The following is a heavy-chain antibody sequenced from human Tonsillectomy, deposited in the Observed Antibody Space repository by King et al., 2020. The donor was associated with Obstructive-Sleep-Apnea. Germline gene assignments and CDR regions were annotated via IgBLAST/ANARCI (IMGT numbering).Heavy chain of an antibody. CDR2: IFSGGVT. CDR1: GFSVSSHY. D-gene: IGHD3-22*01. Sequence: VQLVESGGGLVQPGGSLRLSCAASGFSVSSHYMTWVRQAPGKGLEWVAVIFSGGVTYYADSVKGRLTISRDDSKNTLYLQMNSLTVEDTAVYYCARKVVTGTWVDPWGQGTLVTVSS. CDR3: ARKVVTGTWVDP. J-gene: IGHJ5*02. V-gene: IGHV3-66*01.